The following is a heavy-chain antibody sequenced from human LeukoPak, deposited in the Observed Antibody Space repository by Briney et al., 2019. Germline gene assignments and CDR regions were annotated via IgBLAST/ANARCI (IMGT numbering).Heavy chain of an antibody. CDR1: GFTVSSNY. Sequence: SGGSLRLSCAASGFTVSSNYMSWVRQAPGKGLEWVSVIYSGGSTYYADSVKGRFTISRDNSKNTLYLQMNSLRAEDTAVYYCATTPGAHYDILTGYYKLYYYFDYWGQGTLVTVSS. V-gene: IGHV3-66*01. CDR2: IYSGGST. J-gene: IGHJ4*02. D-gene: IGHD3-9*01. CDR3: ATTPGAHYDILTGYYKLYYYFDY.